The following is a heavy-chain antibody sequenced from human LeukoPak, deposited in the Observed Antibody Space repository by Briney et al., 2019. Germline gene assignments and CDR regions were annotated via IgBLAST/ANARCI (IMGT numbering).Heavy chain of an antibody. J-gene: IGHJ4*02. CDR2: ISAYNGDT. V-gene: IGHV1-18*01. Sequence: GSVKVSCKASGYTFTSYGINWVRQAPGQGLEWMGWISAYNGDTNYAQKLQGRVTMTTDTSTSTAYMELRSLRSDDTAVYYCARAKGVAGFDYWGQGTLVTVSS. CDR1: GYTFTSYG. CDR3: ARAKGVAGFDY. D-gene: IGHD6-19*01.